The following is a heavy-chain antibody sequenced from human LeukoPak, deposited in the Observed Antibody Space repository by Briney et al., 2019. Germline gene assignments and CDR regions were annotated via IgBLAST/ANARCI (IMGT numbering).Heavy chain of an antibody. CDR2: IYDSGST. D-gene: IGHD3-22*01. CDR1: GGSIRSSYYY. V-gene: IGHV4-39*07. CDR3: ASGRLLLKAFDI. J-gene: IGHJ3*02. Sequence: SETLSLTCTVSGGSIRSSYYYWGWIRQPPGKGLEWIGSIYDSGSTYYNPSLKSRVTISVDTSKNQFSLKLSSVTAADTAVYYCASGRLLLKAFDIWGQGTMVTVSS.